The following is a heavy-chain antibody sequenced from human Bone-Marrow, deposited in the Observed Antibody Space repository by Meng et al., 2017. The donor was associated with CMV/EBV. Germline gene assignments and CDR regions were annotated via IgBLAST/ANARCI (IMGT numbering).Heavy chain of an antibody. CDR3: ARGGWELVEAFDI. D-gene: IGHD1-26*01. J-gene: IGHJ3*02. Sequence: ASVKVSCKASGYTFTGYYMHWVRQAPGQGLEWMGWINPNSGGTSYAQKFQGRVTMTRDTSISTAYMELSRLRSDETAVYYCARGGWELVEAFDIWGQGTMVTVSS. V-gene: IGHV1-2*02. CDR2: INPNSGGT. CDR1: GYTFTGYY.